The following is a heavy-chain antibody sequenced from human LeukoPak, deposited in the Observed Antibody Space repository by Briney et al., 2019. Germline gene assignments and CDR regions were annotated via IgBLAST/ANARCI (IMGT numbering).Heavy chain of an antibody. CDR1: GGSFSGYY. V-gene: IGHV4-34*01. CDR2: INHSGST. Sequence: SETLSLTCAVYGGSFSGYYWSWIRQPPGKGLEWIGEINHSGSTNYNPSLKSRVTISVDTSKNQFSLKLSSVTAADTAVYYCARQKILDDNYDSSGYYVDQWGQGSLVTVSS. D-gene: IGHD3-22*01. J-gene: IGHJ4*02. CDR3: ARQKILDDNYDSSGYYVDQ.